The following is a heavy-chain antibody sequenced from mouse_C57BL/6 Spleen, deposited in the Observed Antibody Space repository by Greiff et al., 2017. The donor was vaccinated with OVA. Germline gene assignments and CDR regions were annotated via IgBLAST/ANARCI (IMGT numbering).Heavy chain of an antibody. CDR2: ISSGSSTI. CDR3: AILLFDY. J-gene: IGHJ2*01. V-gene: IGHV5-17*01. D-gene: IGHD2-10*01. Sequence: EVKLMESGGGLVKPGGSLKLSCAASGFTFSDYGMHWVRQAPEKGLEWVAYISSGSSTIYYADTVKGRFTLARDNAKNTLFLQMTSLRSEDTAMYYCAILLFDYWGQGTTLTVSS. CDR1: GFTFSDYG.